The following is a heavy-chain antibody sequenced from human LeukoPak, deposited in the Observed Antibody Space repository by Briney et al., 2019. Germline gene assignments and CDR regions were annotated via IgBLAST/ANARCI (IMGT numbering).Heavy chain of an antibody. CDR2: INHSGST. J-gene: IGHJ4*02. V-gene: IGHV4-34*01. CDR3: ARGPATTGNSCYVYY. D-gene: IGHD2-2*01. CDR1: GESFSGYY. Sequence: PSETLSLTCAVYGESFSGYYRSWIRQPPGKGLEWIGEINHSGSTNYNPSLKSRVTISVATSKNQFSLMLSSVTAADTAVYYCARGPATTGNSCYVYYWGQGTLVTVSS.